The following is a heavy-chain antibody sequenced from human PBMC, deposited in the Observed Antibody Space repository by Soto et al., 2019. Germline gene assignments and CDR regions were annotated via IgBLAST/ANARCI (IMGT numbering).Heavy chain of an antibody. D-gene: IGHD2-21*02. CDR1: GDTFSSYT. Sequence: PVNISCKASGDTFSSYTISWVRHAPGQGLEWMGGIIPIFGTANYAQKFQGRVTITADESTSTAYMELSSLRSEDTAVYYCARSIVVVTAADYWGQGTLVTVS. V-gene: IGHV1-69*13. J-gene: IGHJ4*02. CDR2: IIPIFGTA. CDR3: ARSIVVVTAADY.